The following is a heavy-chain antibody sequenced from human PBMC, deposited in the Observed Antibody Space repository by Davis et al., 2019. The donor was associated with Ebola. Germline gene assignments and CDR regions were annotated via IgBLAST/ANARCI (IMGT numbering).Heavy chain of an antibody. J-gene: IGHJ4*02. D-gene: IGHD3-10*01. CDR3: ARDHYSGSGSWTD. Sequence: SVNVSCKASRYTFTSYGIHWVRQAPGQRREWMGWNNAGNGNAKYSQKFEGRVTITRDTYASTAYMELSSLRSEDTAVYYCARDHYSGSGSWTDWGQGTLVTVSS. CDR1: RYTFTSYG. V-gene: IGHV1-3*01. CDR2: NNAGNGNA.